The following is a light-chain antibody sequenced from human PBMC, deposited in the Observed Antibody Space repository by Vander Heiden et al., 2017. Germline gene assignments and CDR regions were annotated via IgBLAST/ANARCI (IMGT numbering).Light chain of an antibody. CDR2: GAS. CDR1: QSVSSSD. Sequence: EIVLTQSPGTLPLSPGERATLSCRASQSVSSSDLAWYQQKPGQAPMLLIYGASSRATGIPDRFSGSGSGTDFTLTISRLEPEDFAVYYCQQYGISPLTFGGGTKVEIK. V-gene: IGKV3-20*01. CDR3: QQYGISPLT. J-gene: IGKJ4*01.